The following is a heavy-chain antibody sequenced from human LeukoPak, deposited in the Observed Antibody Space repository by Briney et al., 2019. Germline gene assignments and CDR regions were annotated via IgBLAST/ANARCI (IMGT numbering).Heavy chain of an antibody. Sequence: SETLSLTCTVSGGTISNYYWSWIRQPAGKGLEWIGRIYSSGSLNYKPSLKSRVTISVEKSKNQFSLKLSSVTAADTAVYYCAREVAYCANGVCPPACTFDYWGQGTLVTVSS. CDR2: IYSSGSL. D-gene: IGHD2-8*01. CDR1: GGTISNYY. V-gene: IGHV4-4*07. J-gene: IGHJ4*02. CDR3: AREVAYCANGVCPPACTFDY.